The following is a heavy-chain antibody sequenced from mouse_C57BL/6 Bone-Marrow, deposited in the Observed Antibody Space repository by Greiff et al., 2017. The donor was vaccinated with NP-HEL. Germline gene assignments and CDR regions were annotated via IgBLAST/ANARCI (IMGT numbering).Heavy chain of an antibody. CDR2: IYPGSGNT. V-gene: IGHV1-76*01. CDR3: ARQLRPYYFDY. D-gene: IGHD3-2*02. Sequence: LQESGAELVRPGASVKLSCKASGYTFTDYYINWVKQRPGQGLEWIARIYPGSGNTYYNEKFKGKATLTAEKSSSTAYMQLSSLTSEDSAVYFCARQLRPYYFDYWGQGTTLTVSS. J-gene: IGHJ2*01. CDR1: GYTFTDYY.